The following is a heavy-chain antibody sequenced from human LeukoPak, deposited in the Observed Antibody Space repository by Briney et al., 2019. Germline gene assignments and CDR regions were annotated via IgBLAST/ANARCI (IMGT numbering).Heavy chain of an antibody. Sequence: SETLSLTCTVSGGSISSYYWSWIRQPPGKGLEWIGYIYYSGSTNYIPSLKSRVTISVDTSKNQFSLKLSSVTAADTAVYYCARQMYSSSWYESVWFDPWGQGTLVTVSS. CDR1: GGSISSYY. J-gene: IGHJ5*02. CDR3: ARQMYSSSWYESVWFDP. V-gene: IGHV4-59*08. D-gene: IGHD6-13*01. CDR2: IYYSGST.